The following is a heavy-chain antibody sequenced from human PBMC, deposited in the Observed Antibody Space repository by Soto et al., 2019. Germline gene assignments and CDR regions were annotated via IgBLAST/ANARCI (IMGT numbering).Heavy chain of an antibody. CDR1: GFTFSDYW. V-gene: IGHV3-74*01. J-gene: IGHJ4*02. Sequence: GGSLRLSCAGSGFTFSDYWNDWVRQVPGKGLAWVSRIKSDGSRTSYADSVRGRFTISRDNAKNTAYLDLTRLTTNDTATYFCATWVDYGDFEGFDFWGQGTLVTVSS. CDR2: IKSDGSRT. CDR3: ATWVDYGDFEGFDF. D-gene: IGHD4-17*01.